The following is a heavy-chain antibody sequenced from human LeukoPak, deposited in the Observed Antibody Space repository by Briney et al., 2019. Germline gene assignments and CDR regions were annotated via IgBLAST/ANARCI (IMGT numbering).Heavy chain of an antibody. J-gene: IGHJ4*01. CDR2: INSDGSST. CDR3: AREREMAIIVGGY. D-gene: IGHD5-24*01. CDR1: GFTFSSYW. V-gene: IGHV3-74*01. Sequence: GGSLRLSCAASGFTFSSYWMHWVRQAPGKWLVWVSRINSDGSSTSYADSVKGRFTISRDNAKNTLYLQMNSLRAEDTAVYYCAREREMAIIVGGYWGHGTLVTVSS.